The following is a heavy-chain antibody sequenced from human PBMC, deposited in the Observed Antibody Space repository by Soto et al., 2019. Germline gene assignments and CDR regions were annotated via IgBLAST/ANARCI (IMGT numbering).Heavy chain of an antibody. CDR1: GLNFSSYW. CDR2: ISSSSSYI. D-gene: IGHD3-3*01. CDR3: ARFLDSGLWDY. Sequence: GGSLRLSCAASGLNFSSYWMHWVRQAPGKGLEWVSSISSSSSYIYYADSVKGRFTISRDNAKNSLYLQMNSLRAEDTAVYYCARFLDSGLWDYWGQGTLVTVSS. J-gene: IGHJ4*02. V-gene: IGHV3-21*01.